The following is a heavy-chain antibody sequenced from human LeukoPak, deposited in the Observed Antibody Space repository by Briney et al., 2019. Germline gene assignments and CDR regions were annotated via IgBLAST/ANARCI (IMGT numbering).Heavy chain of an antibody. J-gene: IGHJ6*04. Sequence: ASVKVSCKASGYTFNDYGITWVRQAPGHGLEWMGWISVDNGNTNYAQKLQGRVTMTTDTSTSTAYMELRSLRSDDTAVYYCARDDDYGSGSYYHYYYGMDVWGKGTTVTVSS. CDR2: ISVDNGNT. CDR1: GYTFNDYG. D-gene: IGHD3-10*01. CDR3: ARDDDYGSGSYYHYYYGMDV. V-gene: IGHV1-18*01.